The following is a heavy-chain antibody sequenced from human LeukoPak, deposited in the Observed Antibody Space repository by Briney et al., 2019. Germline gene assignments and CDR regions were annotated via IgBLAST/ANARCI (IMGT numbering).Heavy chain of an antibody. CDR1: GGTFSSYT. J-gene: IGHJ6*02. V-gene: IGHV1-69*04. CDR2: IIPILGIA. Sequence: AVKVSCKASGGTFSSYTISWVRQAPGQGLEWMGRIIPILGIANYAQKFQGRVTITADKSTSTAYMELSRLRSEDTAAYYCARELERRGYSYGMDVWGQGTTVTVSS. D-gene: IGHD1-1*01. CDR3: ARELERRGYSYGMDV.